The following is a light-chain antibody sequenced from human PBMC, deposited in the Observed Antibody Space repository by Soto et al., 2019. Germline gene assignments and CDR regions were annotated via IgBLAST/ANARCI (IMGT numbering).Light chain of an antibody. CDR2: EVN. J-gene: IGLJ1*01. V-gene: IGLV2-18*02. Sequence: QSVLTQPASVSGSPGQSITISCTGTSSDIGSYNRVSWYQQPPGTAPKLIIYEVNNRPSGAPDRFSGSKSGNTASLTISGLQAEDEADYSCSSYTNTSTLVFGTGKMGNVL. CDR1: SSDIGSYNR. CDR3: SSYTNTSTLV.